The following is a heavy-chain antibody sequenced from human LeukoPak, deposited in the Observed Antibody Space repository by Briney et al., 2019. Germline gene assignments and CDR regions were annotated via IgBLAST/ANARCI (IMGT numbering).Heavy chain of an antibody. Sequence: GGSLKLSCTASGFTISAFDIHWVRQASGKGLEWVGRIKTKAGSDETAAAASVKGRLNISRDDSKNTAYLQMSSLRTEDTAVYYCARRDCSSFKCYSFDYWGQGVLVTVSS. D-gene: IGHD2-2*01. V-gene: IGHV3-73*01. CDR1: GFTISAFD. CDR3: ARRDCSSFKCYSFDY. J-gene: IGHJ4*02. CDR2: IKTKAGSDET.